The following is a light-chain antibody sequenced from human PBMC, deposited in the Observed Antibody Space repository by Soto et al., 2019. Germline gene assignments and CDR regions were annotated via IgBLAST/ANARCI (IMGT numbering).Light chain of an antibody. CDR2: AAS. CDR1: QSISSY. V-gene: IGKV1-39*01. CDR3: PERKT. J-gene: IGKJ1*01. Sequence: DIQMTQSPSSLSASVGDRVTITCRASQSISSYLNWYQQKPGKAPKLLIYAASSLQSGVPSRFSGSGSGTDFTLTNSNLQPEDSAIYYCPERKTFGQGTKVEIK.